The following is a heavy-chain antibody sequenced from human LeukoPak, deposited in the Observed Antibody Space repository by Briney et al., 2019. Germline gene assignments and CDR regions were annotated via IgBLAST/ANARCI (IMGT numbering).Heavy chain of an antibody. CDR1: VGTFSSYA. Sequence: ASVKVSCKASVGTFSSYAISWVRQAPGQGLEWMGRIIPIFGTANDAQKIHGRVTITTDASTSTAYMELSSLRSEDTAVYYCASWGLNVVVVAAIDAFDYWGQGTLVTVSS. CDR3: ASWGLNVVVVAAIDAFDY. J-gene: IGHJ4*02. D-gene: IGHD2-15*01. CDR2: IIPIFGTA. V-gene: IGHV1-69*05.